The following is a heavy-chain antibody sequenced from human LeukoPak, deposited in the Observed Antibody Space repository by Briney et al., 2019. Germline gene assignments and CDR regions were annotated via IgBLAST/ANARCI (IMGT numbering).Heavy chain of an antibody. D-gene: IGHD2-2*01. Sequence: VASVKVSCKASGGTFSSYAISWVRQAPGQGLEWMGGIIPIFGTANYAQTFQGRVTITTDESKSTAYMELSSLRSEDTAVYYCAGELLSDQYYYYYYYMDVWGKGTTVTVSS. J-gene: IGHJ6*03. CDR3: AGELLSDQYYYYYYYMDV. V-gene: IGHV1-69*05. CDR2: IIPIFGTA. CDR1: GGTFSSYA.